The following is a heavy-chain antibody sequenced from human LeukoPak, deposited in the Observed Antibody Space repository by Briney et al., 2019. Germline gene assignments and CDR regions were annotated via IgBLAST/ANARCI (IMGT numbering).Heavy chain of an antibody. Sequence: SETLSLTCSVSGGSISSTDYYWGWIRQPPGKGLEWIGSIYYTGSTFYNPSLKSRVTISADTSKNQLSLKLSSVTAADTAVYYCARGSGYYGSGSYYTGGYMDVWGKGTTVTVSS. CDR1: GGSISSTDYY. CDR3: ARGSGYYGSGSYYTGGYMDV. J-gene: IGHJ6*03. V-gene: IGHV4-39*07. D-gene: IGHD3-10*01. CDR2: IYYTGST.